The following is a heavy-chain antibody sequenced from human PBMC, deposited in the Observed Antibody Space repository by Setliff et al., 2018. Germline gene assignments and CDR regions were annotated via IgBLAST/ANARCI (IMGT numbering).Heavy chain of an antibody. CDR2: RKQDGSTK. CDR1: GFSFSRHW. V-gene: IGHV3-7*01. J-gene: IGHJ3*02. D-gene: IGHD3-22*01. Sequence: GGSLRLSCVVSGFSFSRHWMSWVRQAPGKGLEWVADRKQDGSTKYYLDSVKGRFTISRDNAKRSLYLQMNGLRADDTGVYYCVRDDADNYDAFDNWGQGTLVTVSS. CDR3: VRDDADNYDAFDN.